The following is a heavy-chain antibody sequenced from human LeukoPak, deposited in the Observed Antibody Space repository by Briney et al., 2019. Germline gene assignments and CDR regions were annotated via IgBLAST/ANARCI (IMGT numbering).Heavy chain of an antibody. CDR3: ARGGYSAFDM. Sequence: GASVKVSCKASGYTLTNYGLTWVRQAPGHRLEWMGWISAYNVKTKYAQKLQGRVTMTTDTSTSTASMELRSLISDDTAVYYCARGGYSAFDMGGEGTMVIVSS. V-gene: IGHV1-18*01. CDR1: GYTLTNYG. D-gene: IGHD5-24*01. J-gene: IGHJ3*02. CDR2: ISAYNVKT.